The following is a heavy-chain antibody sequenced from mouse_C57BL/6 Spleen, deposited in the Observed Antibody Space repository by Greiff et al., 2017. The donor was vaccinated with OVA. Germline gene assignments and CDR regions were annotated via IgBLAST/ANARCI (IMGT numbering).Heavy chain of an antibody. V-gene: IGHV1-69*01. CDR3: ARGAQATENYFDY. CDR2: IDPSDSYT. D-gene: IGHD3-2*02. J-gene: IGHJ2*01. CDR1: GYTFTSYW. Sequence: QVQLQQPGAELVMPGASVKLSCKASGYTFTSYWMHWVKQRPGQGLEWIGEIDPSDSYTNYNQKFKGKSTLTVDKSSSTAYMQLSSLTSEDSAVYYCARGAQATENYFDYWGQGTTLTVSS.